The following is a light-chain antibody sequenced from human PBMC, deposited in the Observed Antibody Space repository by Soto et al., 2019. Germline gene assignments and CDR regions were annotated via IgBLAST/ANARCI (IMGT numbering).Light chain of an antibody. J-gene: IGLJ2*01. CDR3: SSYTTTTTQV. CDR2: EIT. V-gene: IGLV2-14*01. CDR1: SSDVGAYNY. Sequence: QSALTQPASVSGSPGQSITISCTGTSSDVGAYNYVSWYQHRPGKAPQLMISEITQRPSGVSDRFSGSKSGNTASLTISGLQAEDEADYYCSSYTTTTTQVFGGGTKLTVL.